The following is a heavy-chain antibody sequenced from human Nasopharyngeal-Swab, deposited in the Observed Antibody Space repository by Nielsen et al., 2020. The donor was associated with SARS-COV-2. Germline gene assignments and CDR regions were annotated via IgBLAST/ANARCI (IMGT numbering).Heavy chain of an antibody. V-gene: IGHV3-23*01. J-gene: IGHJ4*02. CDR1: GFTFSSYA. CDR2: ISGSGGST. CDR3: ARSTYCSSTSCYALRARYFDY. D-gene: IGHD2-2*01. Sequence: GESLKISCAASGFTFSSYAMSWVRQAPGKGLEWVSAISGSGGSTYYADSVKGRFTISRDNSKNSLYLQMNSLRAEDTAVYYCARSTYCSSTSCYALRARYFDYWGQGTLVTVSS.